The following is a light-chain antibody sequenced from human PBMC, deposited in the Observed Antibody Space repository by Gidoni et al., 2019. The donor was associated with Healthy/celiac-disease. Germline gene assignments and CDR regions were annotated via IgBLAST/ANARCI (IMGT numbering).Light chain of an antibody. J-gene: IGKJ4*01. Sequence: DFVMTQSPASLVVSLGERATINCKSSQSVLYSSNNTNYLAWYQQKPGQPPKLLIYWAATRASGVPDRFSGSGSGTDFTLTISSLQAEDVAVYYCQQYYSTPLTFGGGTKVEIK. V-gene: IGKV4-1*01. CDR1: QSVLYSSNNTNY. CDR2: WAA. CDR3: QQYYSTPLT.